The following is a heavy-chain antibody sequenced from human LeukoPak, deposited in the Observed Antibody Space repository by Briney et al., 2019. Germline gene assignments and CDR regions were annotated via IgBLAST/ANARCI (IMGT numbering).Heavy chain of an antibody. CDR3: AKDFGYCSGGSCHDY. J-gene: IGHJ4*02. Sequence: GGSLRLSCAASGFTFSDYAINWVRQAPGKGLEWVSAISGSGGSTYYADSVKGRFTISRDNSKNTLYLQMNSLRAEDTAVYYCAKDFGYCSGGSCHDYWGQGTLVTVSS. CDR2: ISGSGGST. CDR1: GFTFSDYA. D-gene: IGHD2-15*01. V-gene: IGHV3-23*01.